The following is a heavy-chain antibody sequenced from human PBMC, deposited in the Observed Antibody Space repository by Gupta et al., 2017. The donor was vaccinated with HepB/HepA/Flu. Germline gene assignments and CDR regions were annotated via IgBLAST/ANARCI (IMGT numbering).Heavy chain of an antibody. D-gene: IGHD2-15*01. CDR2: RLYYGSNK. J-gene: IGHJ3*02. V-gene: IGHV3-33*01. Sequence: QVQLVESGGGVVQPGTSLRLSCAASGVTFSSYGMHWVRQDPGKGLEWVAVRLYYGSNKYYADSAKGRGSIARDSSKNTLYRQIISKRAEDTVEAYCAGDRWGYCSGGRCYFDTFDRWGQGTMVTLSS. CDR1: GVTFSSYG. CDR3: AGDRWGYCSGGRCYFDTFDR.